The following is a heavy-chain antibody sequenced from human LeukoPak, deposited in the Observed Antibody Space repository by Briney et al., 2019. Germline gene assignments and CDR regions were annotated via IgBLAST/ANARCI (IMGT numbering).Heavy chain of an antibody. Sequence: SETLSLTCTVSGGSISSYYWSWIRQPAGKGLEWIGRIYTSGSTNYNPSLKSRVTISVDTSKNQFSLKLSSVTAADTAVYYCARQNSSSWSPYYYYGMDVWGQGTTVTVSS. V-gene: IGHV4-4*07. CDR3: ARQNSSSWSPYYYYGMDV. CDR2: IYTSGST. D-gene: IGHD6-13*01. J-gene: IGHJ6*02. CDR1: GGSISSYY.